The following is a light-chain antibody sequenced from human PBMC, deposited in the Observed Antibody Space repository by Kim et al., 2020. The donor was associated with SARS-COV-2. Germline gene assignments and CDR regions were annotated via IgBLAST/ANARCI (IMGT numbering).Light chain of an antibody. CDR2: QDN. Sequence: SYELTQPPSVSVSPGQTASITCSGDKLGDKYACWYQQKPGQSPVLVIYQDNKRPSGIPERFSGSNSGHTATLTISGTQAMDEADYYCQAWDSSTYVFGTG. J-gene: IGLJ1*01. CDR3: QAWDSSTYV. CDR1: KLGDKY. V-gene: IGLV3-1*01.